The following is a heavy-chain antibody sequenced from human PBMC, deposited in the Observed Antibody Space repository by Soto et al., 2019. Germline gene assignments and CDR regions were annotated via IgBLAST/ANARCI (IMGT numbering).Heavy chain of an antibody. CDR2: IMPVFGRP. D-gene: IGHD3-22*01. V-gene: IGHV1-69*13. J-gene: IGHJ4*02. CDR1: GGTFSTNT. Sequence: ASVNVSCKASGGTFSTNTISWVRQAPGQGLEWMGGIMPVFGRPNYAQKFQGRVTITADEYTRTAYMELSRLKSDDTAVYYCARQFDYDTSGYYYAYWGQGTQVTVSS. CDR3: ARQFDYDTSGYYYAY.